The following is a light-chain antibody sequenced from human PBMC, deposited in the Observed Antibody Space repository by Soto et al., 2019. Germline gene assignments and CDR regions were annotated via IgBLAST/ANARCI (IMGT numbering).Light chain of an antibody. CDR1: QRVYSN. CDR2: GAS. V-gene: IGKV3-15*01. CDR3: ELYRHRPDT. J-gene: IGKJ4*01. Sequence: IGMTQSPATLSVSPGERVTFSCRASQRVYSNLAWYQHTPGQAPRLLISGASTGATGLPSRFSGSGSWTEFTVTIECLQSEDVAVHFCELYRHRPDTLGGGTKVDIK.